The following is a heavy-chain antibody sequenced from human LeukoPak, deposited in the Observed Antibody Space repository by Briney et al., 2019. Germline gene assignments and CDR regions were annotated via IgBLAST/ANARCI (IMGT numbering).Heavy chain of an antibody. CDR2: ISGNGDNT. CDR3: VRGRGSYGWFDP. Sequence: GGSLRLSCAASGFTFSSYAMNWVRQAPGKGLEWVSAISGNGDNTYYADSVKGRFTISRDDAKNTVDLQMNSLRGEDTAVYYCVRGRGSYGWFDPWGQGTLVTVSS. V-gene: IGHV3-23*01. CDR1: GFTFSSYA. J-gene: IGHJ5*02. D-gene: IGHD3-10*01.